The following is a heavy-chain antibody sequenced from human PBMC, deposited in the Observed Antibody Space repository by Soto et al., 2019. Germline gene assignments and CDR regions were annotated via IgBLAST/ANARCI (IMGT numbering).Heavy chain of an antibody. Sequence: ASVKVSCKVSGYTLTELSMHWVRQAPGKGLEWMGGFDPEDGETIYAQKFQGRVTMTEDTSTDTAYMELSSLRSEDTAVYYCATPAYCGGDCYPRFEYWGQGTLVTVSS. CDR2: FDPEDGET. CDR1: GYTLTELS. D-gene: IGHD2-21*02. J-gene: IGHJ4*02. V-gene: IGHV1-24*01. CDR3: ATPAYCGGDCYPRFEY.